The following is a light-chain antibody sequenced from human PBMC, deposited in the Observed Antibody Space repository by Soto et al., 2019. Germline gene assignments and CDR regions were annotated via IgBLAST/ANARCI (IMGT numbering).Light chain of an antibody. V-gene: IGKV3-15*01. CDR2: GAS. Sequence: DIVMTQSPSTLSVAPGERVTFSCRASQGVSRNLAWYQHKPGQAPRLLISGASTGATGIPARFSGSGSGTEFTLTISSLQYEDFAIHYCQHYNNWPPWTFGQGTKVDIK. J-gene: IGKJ1*01. CDR3: QHYNNWPPWT. CDR1: QGVSRN.